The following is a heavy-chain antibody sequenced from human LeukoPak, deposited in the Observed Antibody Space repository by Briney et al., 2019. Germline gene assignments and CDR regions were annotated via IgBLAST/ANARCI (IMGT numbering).Heavy chain of an antibody. V-gene: IGHV3-20*04. J-gene: IGHJ4*02. Sequence: GGSLRLSCAASGFTFDNYGMSWVRQVPGKGLEWVSSINANGGSTAYADSVRGRFTISRDNAKNSLYLQMNSLRAEDTALYFCAKGGYDPDYYFDYWGQGTLVTVSS. CDR2: INANGGST. D-gene: IGHD3-16*01. CDR3: AKGGYDPDYYFDY. CDR1: GFTFDNYG.